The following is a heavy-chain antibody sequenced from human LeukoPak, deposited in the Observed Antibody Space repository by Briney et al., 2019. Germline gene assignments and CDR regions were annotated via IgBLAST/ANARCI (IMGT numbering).Heavy chain of an antibody. J-gene: IGHJ4*02. CDR1: GFTFTNPA. V-gene: IGHV1-58*02. CDR2: IVVGSGNA. CDR3: AADDLTRAY. Sequence: GASLKVSCKASGFTFTNPAIQWVRQARGQRLEWLGWIVVGSGNANYAQKFQDRVIITRGMSTSTAYMEVSSLRSEDTAVYYCAADDLTRAYWGQGTLVTVSS.